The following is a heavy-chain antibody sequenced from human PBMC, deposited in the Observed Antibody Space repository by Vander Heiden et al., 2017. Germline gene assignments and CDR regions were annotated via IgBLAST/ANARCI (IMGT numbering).Heavy chain of an antibody. CDR1: GFTFKNYC. J-gene: IGHJ5*02. D-gene: IGHD2-2*01. Sequence: EVQLVESGGGLVKPGGSLRLSCAASGFTFKNYCMNWVRQAPGKGLEWVSSISSSASYTYYADSVKGRFTISRDNADNSLYLQMNNLRDDDTAVYYCAKASAAYLGWFDPWGQGTLVTVSS. V-gene: IGHV3-21*01. CDR3: AKASAAYLGWFDP. CDR2: ISSSASYT.